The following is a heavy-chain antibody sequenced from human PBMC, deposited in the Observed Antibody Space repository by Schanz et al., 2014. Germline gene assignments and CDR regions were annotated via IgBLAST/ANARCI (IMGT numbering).Heavy chain of an antibody. V-gene: IGHV3-23*04. Sequence: EAHLVESGGGLVKPGGSLTLSCAASGFTLSNYAMSWVRQAPGKGLEWVSALSEGGGGTHYADSVRGRFTISSDSSKNTLYLQMSSLRADDTAVYYCAKDRSWDYDSSGYFDYWGQGTLVTVSS. CDR3: AKDRSWDYDSSGYFDY. D-gene: IGHD3-22*01. CDR1: GFTLSNYA. J-gene: IGHJ4*02. CDR2: LSEGGGGT.